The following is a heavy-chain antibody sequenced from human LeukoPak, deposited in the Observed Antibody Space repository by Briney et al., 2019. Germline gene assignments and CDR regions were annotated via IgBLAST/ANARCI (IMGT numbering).Heavy chain of an antibody. V-gene: IGHV4-34*01. D-gene: IGHD3-22*01. CDR1: GGSFSGYY. J-gene: IGHJ5*02. Sequence: SETLSLTCGVYGGSFSGYYWSWIRQPPGRGLEWIGEINQSGSTNYNPSLKSRVTISIDMAKNQFSLKLSSVTAADMAVYYCARGQATYYYDTRGNWFDPWGQGTLVTVSS. CDR3: ARGQATYYYDTRGNWFDP. CDR2: INQSGST.